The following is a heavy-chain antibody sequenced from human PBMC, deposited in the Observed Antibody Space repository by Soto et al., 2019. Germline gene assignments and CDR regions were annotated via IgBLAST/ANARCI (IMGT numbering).Heavy chain of an antibody. CDR1: GHTLSELT. Sequence: ASVKVSCKVSGHTLSELTMHWVRQAPGKGLEWMGSLDPGDGEPLYAQKFQGRVTITADESTSTAYMELSSLRSEDTAVYYCARDRVYCSGGSCYPDYYYGMDVWGQGTTVTVSS. CDR2: LDPGDGEP. V-gene: IGHV1-24*01. D-gene: IGHD2-15*01. CDR3: ARDRVYCSGGSCYPDYYYGMDV. J-gene: IGHJ6*02.